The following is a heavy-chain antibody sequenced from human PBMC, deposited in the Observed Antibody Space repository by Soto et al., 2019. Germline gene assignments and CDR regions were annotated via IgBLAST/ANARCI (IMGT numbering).Heavy chain of an antibody. D-gene: IGHD5-18*01. CDR2: VHTSGST. CDR1: SATVWDHY. V-gene: IGHV4-34*01. J-gene: IGHJ6*02. Sequence: PSETLALTCAVCSATVWDHYGAGIRQSPDKGQEWIGEVHTSGSTDYNPSLKSRLTLSLDTSKNHFSLKVACVTAADTAVYFCARGKPSGYRFGPRTFFYYGLDVWGPGTTVTVSS. CDR3: ARGKPSGYRFGPRTFFYYGLDV.